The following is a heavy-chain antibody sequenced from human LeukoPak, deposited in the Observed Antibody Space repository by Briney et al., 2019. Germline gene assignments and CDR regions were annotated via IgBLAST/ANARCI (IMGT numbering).Heavy chain of an antibody. V-gene: IGHV3-7*01. D-gene: IGHD5-18*01. CDR1: GFTFSTYW. Sequence: GGSLRLSCAAYGFTFSTYWMSWVRQAPGKGPEWVAGMKEDGSEEYYVDFVKGRFTISRDNAKSLLYLQMNSLRVDDTAVYYCVRDRGYSSFDYWGQGTLVTVSS. CDR2: MKEDGSEE. J-gene: IGHJ4*02. CDR3: VRDRGYSSFDY.